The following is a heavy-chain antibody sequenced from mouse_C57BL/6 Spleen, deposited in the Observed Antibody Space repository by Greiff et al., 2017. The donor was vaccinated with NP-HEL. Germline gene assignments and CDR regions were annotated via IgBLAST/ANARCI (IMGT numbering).Heavy chain of an antibody. J-gene: IGHJ2*01. Sequence: QVQLKQPGAELVKPGASVKLSCKASGYTFTSYWMHWVKQRPGQGLEWIGMIHPNSGSTNYNEKFKSKATLTVDKSSSTAYMQLSSLTSEDSAVYYCAREGELFFFDYWGQGTTLTVSS. V-gene: IGHV1-64*01. CDR3: AREGELFFFDY. D-gene: IGHD4-1*01. CDR1: GYTFTSYW. CDR2: IHPNSGST.